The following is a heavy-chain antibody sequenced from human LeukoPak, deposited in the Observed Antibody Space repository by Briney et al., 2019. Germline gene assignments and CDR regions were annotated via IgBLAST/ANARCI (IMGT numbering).Heavy chain of an antibody. Sequence: GGSLRLSCAASGFTFSSYEMNWVRQAPGKGLEWVSYISSSGGTIYYADSVKGRFTISRDNSKNTLYLQMNSLRAEDTAVYYCARARDYYDSSGFDYWGQGTLVTVSS. CDR1: GFTFSSYE. CDR3: ARARDYYDSSGFDY. J-gene: IGHJ4*02. D-gene: IGHD3-22*01. V-gene: IGHV3-48*03. CDR2: ISSSGGTI.